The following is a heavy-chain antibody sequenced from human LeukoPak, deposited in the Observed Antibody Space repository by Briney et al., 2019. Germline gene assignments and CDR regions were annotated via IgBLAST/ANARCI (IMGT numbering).Heavy chain of an antibody. D-gene: IGHD1-7*01. CDR1: GFTFSNYG. Sequence: GGSLRLPCAASGFTFSNYGMHWVRQAPGKGLEWVAFIQYDGSNKYYADSVKGRFTISRDNSKNTLYLQMNSLRAEDTAVYYCAKIKTGTTRSFAYWGQGTLVTVSS. J-gene: IGHJ4*02. CDR3: AKIKTGTTRSFAY. CDR2: IQYDGSNK. V-gene: IGHV3-30*02.